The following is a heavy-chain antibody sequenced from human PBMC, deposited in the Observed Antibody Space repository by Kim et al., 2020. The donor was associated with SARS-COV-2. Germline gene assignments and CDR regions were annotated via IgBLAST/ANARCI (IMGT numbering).Heavy chain of an antibody. J-gene: IGHJ4*02. Sequence: GESLKISCKGSGYSFTSYWIGWVRQMPGKGLEWMGIIYPGDSDTRYSPSFQGQVTISADKSISTAYLQWSSLKASDTAMYYCAHSYSSSWYYFDYWGQGTLVTVSS. D-gene: IGHD6-13*01. CDR1: GYSFTSYW. CDR3: AHSYSSSWYYFDY. V-gene: IGHV5-51*01. CDR2: IYPGDSDT.